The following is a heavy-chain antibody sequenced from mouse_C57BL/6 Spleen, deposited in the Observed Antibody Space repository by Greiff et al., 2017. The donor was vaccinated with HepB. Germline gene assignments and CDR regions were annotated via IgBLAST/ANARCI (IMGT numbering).Heavy chain of an antibody. CDR2: IRNKANGYTT. CDR3: ARSYSNYLVYAMDY. CDR1: GFTFTDYY. V-gene: IGHV7-3*01. D-gene: IGHD2-5*01. Sequence: DVMLVESGGGLVQPGGSLSLSCAASGFTFTDYYMSWVRQPPGKALEWLGFIRNKANGYTTEYSASVKGRFTISRDNSQSILYLQMNALRAEDSATYYCARSYSNYLVYAMDYWGQGTSVTVSS. J-gene: IGHJ4*01.